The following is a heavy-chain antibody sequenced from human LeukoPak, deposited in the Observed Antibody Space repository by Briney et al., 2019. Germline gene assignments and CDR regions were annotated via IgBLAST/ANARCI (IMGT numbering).Heavy chain of an antibody. CDR2: ISGSSSAT. CDR1: GFSFSSYN. V-gene: IGHV3-48*02. D-gene: IGHD2-21*01. CDR3: AREYSGIDY. Sequence: GGSLRLSCAASGFSFSSYNMNWVRQAPGKGLEWVSYISGSSSATDYADSVKGRFTISRDNAKNSLYLQMDSLKDEDTAVYYCAREYSGIDYWGQGTLVTVSS. J-gene: IGHJ4*02.